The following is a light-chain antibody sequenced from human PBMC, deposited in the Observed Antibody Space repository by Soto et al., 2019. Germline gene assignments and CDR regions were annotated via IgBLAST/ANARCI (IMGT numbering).Light chain of an antibody. Sequence: QSALTQPSSVSGSPGQSITISCTGTSSDVGGYNYVSWYQQHPGKAPKLMIYEVSNRPSGVYNRFSGSKSGNTASLNISGLQAEDEAHSYCSSYTSSSTRVFGTGTKVTVL. V-gene: IGLV2-14*01. CDR1: SSDVGGYNY. J-gene: IGLJ1*01. CDR2: EVS. CDR3: SSYTSSSTRV.